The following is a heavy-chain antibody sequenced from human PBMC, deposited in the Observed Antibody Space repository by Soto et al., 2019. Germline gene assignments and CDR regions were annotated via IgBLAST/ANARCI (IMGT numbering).Heavy chain of an antibody. D-gene: IGHD5-12*01. CDR3: GKYGRTDAEGYRLDF. CDR2: VYYSGST. V-gene: IGHV4-59*01. Sequence: PSETLSLTCTLSGGSISGYYWSWIRQPPGKGLEWIGYVYYSGSTKYNPSLESRVTISVDMSNNQFSLMLTSVTDADTDVYYCGKYGRTDAEGYRLDFWGQGTLVTVSS. J-gene: IGHJ4*02. CDR1: GGSISGYY.